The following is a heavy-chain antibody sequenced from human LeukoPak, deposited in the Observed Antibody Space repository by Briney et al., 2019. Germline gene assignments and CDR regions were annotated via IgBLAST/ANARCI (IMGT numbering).Heavy chain of an antibody. D-gene: IGHD4-17*01. Sequence: SETLSLTCTVSGGSISSTSYYWDWIRQPPGKGLEWIGAIYYSGSAYYNPSLKSRVTISVDTSKNQFSLKVTSVTAADTAVYYCARAYGARPYYYFDSWGQGTLVTVSS. J-gene: IGHJ4*02. CDR2: IYYSGSA. CDR1: GGSISSTSYY. V-gene: IGHV4-39*01. CDR3: ARAYGARPYYYFDS.